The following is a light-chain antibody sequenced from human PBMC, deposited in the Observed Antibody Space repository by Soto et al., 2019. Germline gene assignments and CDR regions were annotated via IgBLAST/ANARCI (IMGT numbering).Light chain of an antibody. CDR1: QSVGSY. CDR3: QQRSDWPLS. CDR2: DAS. J-gene: IGKJ4*01. V-gene: IGKV3-11*01. Sequence: EIVLTQSPATLSLSPGERATLSCRASQSVGSYLGWYQQKPGQAPRLLIYDASKRATDIPGRFSGSGSGTDFTLTISSLEPEDFAVYYCQQRSDWPLSFGGGTKVEIK.